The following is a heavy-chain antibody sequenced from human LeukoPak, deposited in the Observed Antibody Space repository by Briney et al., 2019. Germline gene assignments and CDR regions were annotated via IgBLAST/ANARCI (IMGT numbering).Heavy chain of an antibody. CDR1: GGSISSSSYY. CDR2: IYYSGST. Sequence: PSETLSLICTVSGGSISSSSYYWGWIRQPPGKGLEWIGSIYYSGSTYYNPSLKSRVTISVDTSKNQFSLKLSSVTAADTAVYYCARLVSGWHGVDYWGQGTLVTVSS. V-gene: IGHV4-39*01. D-gene: IGHD6-19*01. J-gene: IGHJ4*02. CDR3: ARLVSGWHGVDY.